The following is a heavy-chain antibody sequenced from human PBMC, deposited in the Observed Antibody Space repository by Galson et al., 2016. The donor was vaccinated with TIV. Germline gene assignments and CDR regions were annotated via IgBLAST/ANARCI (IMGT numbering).Heavy chain of an antibody. V-gene: IGHV3-23*01. J-gene: IGHJ4*02. D-gene: IGHD3-10*01. CDR2: ISSGGTT. CDR1: GFPFRSYN. CDR3: ARRDVRGITVVRGVQYYFDY. Sequence: SLRLSCAVSGFPFRSYNMNWVRQAPGKGLEWVSGISSGGTTYYADSVKGRFTVSRDNSKNILYLQMSSLRAEDTAVYFCARRDVRGITVVRGVQYYFDYWGQGTLVTVSS.